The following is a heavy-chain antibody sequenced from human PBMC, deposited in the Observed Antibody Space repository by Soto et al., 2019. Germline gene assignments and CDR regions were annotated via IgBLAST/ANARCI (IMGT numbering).Heavy chain of an antibody. V-gene: IGHV1-58*01. CDR3: AAGTDIVVVTAAPYSSYGTDV. J-gene: IGHJ6*02. CDR2: IVVGSGNT. CDR1: GVTFTSSA. D-gene: IGHD2-2*01. Sequence: GASVKVSCKASGVTFTSSAVQWVRQARGQRLEWIGWIVVGSGNTNYAQKFQERVTITRDMSTSTAYMELSSLRSEDTAVYYCAAGTDIVVVTAAPYSSYGTDVCSQATTVTV.